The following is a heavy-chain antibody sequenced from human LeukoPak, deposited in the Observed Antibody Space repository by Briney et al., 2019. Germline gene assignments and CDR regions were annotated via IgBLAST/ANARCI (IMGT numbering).Heavy chain of an antibody. Sequence: SETLSLTCAVSGGSFSDYYWNWIRQPPGKGLEWIGEINHSGSTNYNPSIKSRVTISVDTSKNQFSLKLSSVTAADTAVYYRARGGYSHSYWGQGTLVTVSS. CDR2: INHSGST. D-gene: IGHD1-26*01. CDR1: GGSFSDYY. V-gene: IGHV4-34*01. CDR3: ARGGYSHSY. J-gene: IGHJ4*02.